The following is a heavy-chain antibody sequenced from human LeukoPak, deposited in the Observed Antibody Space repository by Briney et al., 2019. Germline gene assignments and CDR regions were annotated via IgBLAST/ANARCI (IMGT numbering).Heavy chain of an antibody. Sequence: GASVKVSCKASGYTFTSYYMHWVRQAPGQGLEWMGIINPSGGSTSYAQKFQGRVTMTRDTSTSTVYMELSSLRSEDTAVYYCARGVPVVTAIPVNFDYWGQGTLVTVSS. CDR3: ARGVPVVTAIPVNFDY. CDR1: GYTFTSYY. J-gene: IGHJ4*02. D-gene: IGHD2-21*02. V-gene: IGHV1-46*01. CDR2: INPSGGST.